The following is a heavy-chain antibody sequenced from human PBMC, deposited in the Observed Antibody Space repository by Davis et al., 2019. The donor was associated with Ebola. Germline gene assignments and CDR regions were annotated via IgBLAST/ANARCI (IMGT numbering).Heavy chain of an antibody. CDR1: GASISSSSYY. CDR2: IYHSGST. Sequence: PSETLSLTCTVSGASISSSSYYWGWIRQPPGMGLEWIGTIYHSGSTYYNPSLKSRVTISVDTSKNQFSLKLSSVTAADTAVYYCARGRVRDLDDSSGYYFNYWGQGTLVTVSS. CDR3: ARGRVRDLDDSSGYYFNY. J-gene: IGHJ4*02. D-gene: IGHD3-22*01. V-gene: IGHV4-39*01.